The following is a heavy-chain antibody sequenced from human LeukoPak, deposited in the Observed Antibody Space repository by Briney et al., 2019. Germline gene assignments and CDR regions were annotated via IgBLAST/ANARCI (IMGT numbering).Heavy chain of an antibody. Sequence: KPSGTLSLTCAVYGGSFSGYYWSWIRQPPGKGLEWIGEINHSGSTNYNPSLKSRVTISVDTSKNQFSLKLSSVTAADTAVYYCARGGGYWGQGTLVTVSS. D-gene: IGHD2-15*01. J-gene: IGHJ4*02. CDR3: ARGGGY. CDR1: GGSFSGYY. V-gene: IGHV4-34*01. CDR2: INHSGST.